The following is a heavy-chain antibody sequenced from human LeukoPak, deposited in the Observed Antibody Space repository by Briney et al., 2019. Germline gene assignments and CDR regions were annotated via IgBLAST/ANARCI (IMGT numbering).Heavy chain of an antibody. CDR3: ARDQRDYYGSGSGDYFDY. CDR1: GYSISSGYY. CDR2: IYYSGST. Sequence: PSETLSLTCTVSGYSISSGYYWGWIRQPPGKGLAWIGSIYYSGSTYYNPSLKSRVTISVDTSKNQFSLKLSSVTAADTAVYYCARDQRDYYGSGSGDYFDYWGQGTLVTVSS. D-gene: IGHD3-10*01. J-gene: IGHJ4*02. V-gene: IGHV4-38-2*02.